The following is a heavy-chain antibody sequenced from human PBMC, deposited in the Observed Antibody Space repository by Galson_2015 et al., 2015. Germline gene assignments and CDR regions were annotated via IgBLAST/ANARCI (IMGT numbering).Heavy chain of an antibody. CDR1: GFTFSSYG. J-gene: IGHJ4*02. CDR2: ISYDGSNK. Sequence: SLRLSCAASGFTFSSYGMHWVRQAPGKGLEWVAVISYDGSNKYYADSVKGRFTISRDNSKSTLYLQMNSLRAEDTAVYYCAKDLWPGPPLSGSYAGDYWGQGTLVTVSS. D-gene: IGHD1-26*01. CDR3: AKDLWPGPPLSGSYAGDY. V-gene: IGHV3-30*18.